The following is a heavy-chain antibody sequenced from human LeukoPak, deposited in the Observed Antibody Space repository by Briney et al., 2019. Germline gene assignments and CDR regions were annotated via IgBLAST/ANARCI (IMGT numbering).Heavy chain of an antibody. CDR1: GGSISSRSDC. J-gene: IGHJ6*03. V-gene: IGHV4-39*01. D-gene: IGHD4-23*01. CDR3: SRSHDYGGVYFYYYMDV. Sequence: PSETLSLTCTLSGGSISSRSDCCGWVRQTPGNGLEWIGNLDSGGTTYYNPSLKRRVTISARTSKNQFSLNLRSAPAPDTAIYFCSRSHDYGGVYFYYYMDVWGKGTTVTVPS. CDR2: LDSGGTT.